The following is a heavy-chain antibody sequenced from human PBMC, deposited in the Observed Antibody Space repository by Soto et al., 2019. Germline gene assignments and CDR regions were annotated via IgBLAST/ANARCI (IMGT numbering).Heavy chain of an antibody. V-gene: IGHV3-23*01. CDR2: IRDRGDNR. J-gene: IGHJ6*01. CDR1: GFTFSSYA. D-gene: IGHD2-8*02. Sequence: GGALRLSCAASGFTFSSYAMSWVRQAPGKGLEWVSGIRDRGDNRFYVDSVKGRIIISKDNSKNTLYLQMHSLRAEDAAIFYCAKWYTHGKILLTVGGNYYYYDIEVWGQQTRVIV. CDR3: AKWYTHGKILLTVGGNYYYYDIEV.